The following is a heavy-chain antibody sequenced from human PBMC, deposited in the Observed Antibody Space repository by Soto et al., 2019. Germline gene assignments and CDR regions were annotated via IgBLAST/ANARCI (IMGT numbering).Heavy chain of an antibody. J-gene: IGHJ4*02. CDR2: IFDSDAVI. CDR1: GFTFSSYP. Sequence: EVPLLESGGGLVQPGGSLRLSCEASGFTFSSYPMGWVRQAPGKGLEWVASIFDSDAVIYSVDSVKGRFTISRDNSKYTLYLQMSSLRVEDTAVYHCAKYGTRTTPHYLDSWGQGTLVTVSS. V-gene: IGHV3-23*01. D-gene: IGHD1-1*01. CDR3: AKYGTRTTPHYLDS.